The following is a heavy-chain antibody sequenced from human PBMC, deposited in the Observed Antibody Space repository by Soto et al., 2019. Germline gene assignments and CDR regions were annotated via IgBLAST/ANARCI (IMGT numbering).Heavy chain of an antibody. CDR3: AKSPTYYYGSGSYPHFDY. Sequence: GGSLRLSCAASGFTFSSYAMSWVRQAPGKGLEWVSAISGSGGSTYYADSVKGRFTISRDNSKNTLYLQMNSLRAEDTAVYYCAKSPTYYYGSGSYPHFDYWGQGTLVTVSS. CDR2: ISGSGGST. CDR1: GFTFSSYA. V-gene: IGHV3-23*01. J-gene: IGHJ4*02. D-gene: IGHD3-10*01.